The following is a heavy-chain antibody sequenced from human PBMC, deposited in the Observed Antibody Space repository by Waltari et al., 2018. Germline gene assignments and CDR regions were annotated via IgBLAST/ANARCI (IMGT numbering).Heavy chain of an antibody. CDR2: IYYSGST. D-gene: IGHD3-3*01. CDR1: GGSISSSSYY. Sequence: QLQLQESGPGLVKPSETLSLTCTVSGGSISSSSYYWGWIRQPPGKGLEWIGSIYYSGSTYYNPSLKRRVTISVDTSKNQFSLKLSSVTAADTAVYYCARNDFWRGYNWFDPWGQGTLVTVSS. V-gene: IGHV4-39*01. J-gene: IGHJ5*02. CDR3: ARNDFWRGYNWFDP.